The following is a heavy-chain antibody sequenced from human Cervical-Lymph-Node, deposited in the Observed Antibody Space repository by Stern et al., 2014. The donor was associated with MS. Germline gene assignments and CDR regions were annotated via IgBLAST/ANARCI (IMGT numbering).Heavy chain of an antibody. CDR3: ARDVQGDGNYNLDH. V-gene: IGHV3-74*01. D-gene: IGHD1-1*01. J-gene: IGHJ4*02. Sequence: EVQLVESGGGLYQPGGSLRLSCAASGFTLSRYWMHWVRQAPGKVLVWLSRMNNDGTTTNYADSVKGRFTISRDNAKNMVYLQVNSLRVDDTAVYYCARDVQGDGNYNLDHWGQGTLVTVSS. CDR2: MNNDGTTT. CDR1: GFTLSRYW.